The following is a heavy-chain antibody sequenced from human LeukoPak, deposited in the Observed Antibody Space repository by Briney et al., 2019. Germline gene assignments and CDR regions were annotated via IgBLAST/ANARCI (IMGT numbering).Heavy chain of an antibody. Sequence: PGGSLRLSCAASGFTVSSNYMSWVRQAPGKGLEWVSAISGSGGSTYYADSVKGRFTISRDNSKNTLYLQMNSLRAEDTAVYYCAKDTDYYDSSVYWCWGQGTLVTVSS. CDR1: GFTVSSNY. J-gene: IGHJ4*02. CDR3: AKDTDYYDSSVYWC. CDR2: ISGSGGST. V-gene: IGHV3-23*01. D-gene: IGHD3-22*01.